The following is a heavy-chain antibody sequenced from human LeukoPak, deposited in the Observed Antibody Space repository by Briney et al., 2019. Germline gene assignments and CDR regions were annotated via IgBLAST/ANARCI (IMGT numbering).Heavy chain of an antibody. D-gene: IGHD5-18*01. CDR2: IWYDGSNK. CDR3: AVLGGQLWLRGFDY. J-gene: IGHJ4*02. CDR1: GFTFSSYG. V-gene: IGHV3-33*01. Sequence: GGSLGLSCAASGFTFSSYGMHWVRQAPGKGLEWVAVIWYDGSNKYYADSVKGRFTISRDNSKNTLYLQMNSLRAEDTAVYYCAVLGGQLWLRGFDYWGQGTLVTVSS.